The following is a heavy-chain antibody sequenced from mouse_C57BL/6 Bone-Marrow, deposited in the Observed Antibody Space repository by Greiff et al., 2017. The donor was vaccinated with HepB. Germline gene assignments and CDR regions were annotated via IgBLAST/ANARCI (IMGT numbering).Heavy chain of an antibody. D-gene: IGHD1-1*01. CDR2: IDPENGDT. J-gene: IGHJ2*01. V-gene: IGHV14-4*01. CDR3: TRGSSFDY. CDR1: GFNIKDDY. Sequence: VQLQQSGAELVRPGASVKLSCTASGFNIKDDYMHWVKQRPEQGLEWIGWIDPENGDTEYASKVQGKATITADTSSNTAYLQLSSLTSEDTAVYYCTRGSSFDYWGQGTTLTVSS.